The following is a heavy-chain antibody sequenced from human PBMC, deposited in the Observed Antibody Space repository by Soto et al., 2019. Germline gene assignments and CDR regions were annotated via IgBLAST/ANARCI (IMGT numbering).Heavy chain of an antibody. V-gene: IGHV5-51*01. D-gene: IGHD5-18*01. Sequence: GESLKISCKGSGYSFTTYWIGWVRQMPGKGLDWMGMIYPGDSDTRYSPSFQGQVTISADKSNSTAYLQWSSLKASDTAMYYCARVAYNYGYFDYWGQGTPVTVSS. CDR2: IYPGDSDT. J-gene: IGHJ4*02. CDR1: GYSFTTYW. CDR3: ARVAYNYGYFDY.